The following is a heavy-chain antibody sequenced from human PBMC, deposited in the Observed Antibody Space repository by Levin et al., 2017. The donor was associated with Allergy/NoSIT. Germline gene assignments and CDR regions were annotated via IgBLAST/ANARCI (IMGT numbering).Heavy chain of an antibody. CDR2: IWYDGSNK. Sequence: GESLKISCAASGFTFSSYGMHWVRQAPGKGLEWVAVIWYDGSNKYYADSVKGRFTISRDNSKNTLYLQMNSLRAEDTAVYYCAREMMYYDFWSGSFFSRNNNWFDPWGQGTLVTVSS. J-gene: IGHJ5*02. CDR1: GFTFSSYG. D-gene: IGHD3-3*01. CDR3: AREMMYYDFWSGSFFSRNNNWFDP. V-gene: IGHV3-33*01.